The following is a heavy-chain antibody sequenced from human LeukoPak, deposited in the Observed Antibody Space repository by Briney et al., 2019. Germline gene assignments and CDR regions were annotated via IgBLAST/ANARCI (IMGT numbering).Heavy chain of an antibody. CDR3: AKRDSSSAKGAFDI. CDR2: ISVSGDNT. D-gene: IGHD6-6*01. Sequence: GGSLRLSCAASGFTFSSYAMSWVRQAPGKGLEWVSAISVSGDNTYYADSVKGHFTISRDNSKNMLYLQMNSLRAEDTAVYYCAKRDSSSAKGAFDIWGQGTMVTVSS. CDR1: GFTFSSYA. J-gene: IGHJ3*02. V-gene: IGHV3-23*01.